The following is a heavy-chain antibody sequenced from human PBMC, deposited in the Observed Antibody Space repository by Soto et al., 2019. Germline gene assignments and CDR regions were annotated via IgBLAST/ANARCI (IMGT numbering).Heavy chain of an antibody. V-gene: IGHV4-30-2*01. CDR2: IYHSGST. CDR3: ARVDSTVTTGDNWFDP. J-gene: IGHJ5*02. D-gene: IGHD4-4*01. Sequence: QLQLQESGSGLVKPSQTLSLTCAVSGGSISSGGYSWSWIRQPPGKGLEWIGYIYHSGSTYYNPSLKSRLTISVDRSKNQFSLKLSSVTAADTAVYYCARVDSTVTTGDNWFDPWGQGTLVTVSS. CDR1: GGSISSGGYS.